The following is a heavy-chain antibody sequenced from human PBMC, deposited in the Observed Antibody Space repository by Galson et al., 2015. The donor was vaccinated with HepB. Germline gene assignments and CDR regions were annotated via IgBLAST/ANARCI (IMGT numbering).Heavy chain of an antibody. CDR2: ISYDGSNK. CDR1: GFTFSSYA. D-gene: IGHD5-24*01. V-gene: IGHV3-30-3*01. CDR3: ARDLEMATIDGPPRGPNAPV. Sequence: SLRLSCAASGFTFSSYAMHWVRQAPGKGLEWVAVISYDGSNKYYADSVKGRFTISRDNSKNTLYLQMNSLRAEDTAVYYCARDLEMATIDGPPRGPNAPVWGQGTLVTVSS. J-gene: IGHJ4*02.